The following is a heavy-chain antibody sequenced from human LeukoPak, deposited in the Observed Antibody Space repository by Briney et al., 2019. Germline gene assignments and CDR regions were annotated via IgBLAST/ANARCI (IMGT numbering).Heavy chain of an antibody. J-gene: IGHJ4*02. CDR2: MNPNSGNT. V-gene: IGHV1-8*01. CDR3: ARDSWSYYDSSGYAGFYLNY. D-gene: IGHD3-22*01. CDR1: GYTFTSYD. Sequence: ASVKVSCKASGYTFTSYDINWVRQATGQGLEWMGWMNPNSGNTGYAQKFQGRVTMTRNTSISTAYMELSSLRSEDTAVYYCARDSWSYYDSSGYAGFYLNYWGQGTLVTVSS.